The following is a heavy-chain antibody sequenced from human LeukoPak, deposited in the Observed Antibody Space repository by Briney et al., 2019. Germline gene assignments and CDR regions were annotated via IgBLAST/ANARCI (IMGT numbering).Heavy chain of an antibody. J-gene: IGHJ3*02. V-gene: IGHV3-64*01. Sequence: GRSLRLSCAASGFTFSSYAMHWVRQAPGKGLEYVSAISSNGGSTYYANSVKGRFTISRDNSKNTLYLQMGSLRAEDMAVYYCARSRTVGGNAGAFDIWGQGTMVTVSS. CDR2: ISSNGGST. CDR1: GFTFSSYA. D-gene: IGHD4-23*01. CDR3: ARSRTVGGNAGAFDI.